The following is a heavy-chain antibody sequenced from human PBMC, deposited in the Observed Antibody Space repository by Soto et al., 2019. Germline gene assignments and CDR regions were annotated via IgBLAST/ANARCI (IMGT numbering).Heavy chain of an antibody. Sequence: ASVRVSCKASVHTFTSYGISWVRQAPGQGLEWMGWISPIYGKANYAQKLQGRVTITTDESTSTAYMELSSLRSEDTAVYYCAXGRASRSLAYYYYGMDVWGQGTTVTVSS. CDR3: AXGRASRSLAYYYYGMDV. J-gene: IGHJ6*02. V-gene: IGHV1-69*05. CDR1: VHTFTSYG. CDR2: ISPIYGKA.